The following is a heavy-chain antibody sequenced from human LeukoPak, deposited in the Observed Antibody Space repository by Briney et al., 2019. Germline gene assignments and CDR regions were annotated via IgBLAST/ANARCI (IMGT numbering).Heavy chain of an antibody. V-gene: IGHV1-69*06. Sequence: SVKVSCKASGGTFSSYAITWVRQAPGQGLEWMGGIIPIFGTANYAQKFQGRVTITADKSTSTVYMELSSLRSEDTAVYYCASSYCSSTSCHDYYYYGMDVWGQGTTVTVSS. J-gene: IGHJ6*02. CDR2: IIPIFGTA. D-gene: IGHD2-2*01. CDR1: GGTFSSYA. CDR3: ASSYCSSTSCHDYYYYGMDV.